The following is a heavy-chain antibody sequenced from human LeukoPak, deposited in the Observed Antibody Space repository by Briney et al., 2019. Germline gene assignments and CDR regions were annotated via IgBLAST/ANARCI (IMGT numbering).Heavy chain of an antibody. CDR2: INSDGGST. Sequence: GGSLRLSCAASGFNFGDYWMQWVRQAPGKGLVWVSRINSDGGSTNYAASVKGRFTISRDNAKSSLYLQMNSLRVEDTAVYYCSITGGPTVTAFDLWGQGILVTVSS. D-gene: IGHD4-17*01. CDR3: SITGGPTVTAFDL. J-gene: IGHJ4*02. V-gene: IGHV3-74*01. CDR1: GFNFGDYW.